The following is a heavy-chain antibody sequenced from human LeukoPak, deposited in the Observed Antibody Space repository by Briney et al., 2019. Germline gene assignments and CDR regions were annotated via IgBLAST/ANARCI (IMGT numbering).Heavy chain of an antibody. CDR3: AKAFGSSGYYFDY. V-gene: IGHV3-30*18. J-gene: IGHJ4*02. Sequence: PGGSLRLSCAASGFTFSSYGMHWVRQAPGKGLEWVAVISYDGSNKYYADSLKGRFTISRDNSKNTLYLQMNSLRAEDTAVYYCAKAFGSSGYYFDYWGQGTLVTVSS. CDR2: ISYDGSNK. CDR1: GFTFSSYG. D-gene: IGHD3-22*01.